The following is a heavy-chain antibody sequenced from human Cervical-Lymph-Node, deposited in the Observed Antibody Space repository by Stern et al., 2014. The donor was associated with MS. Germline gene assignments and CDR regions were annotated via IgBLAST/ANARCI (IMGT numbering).Heavy chain of an antibody. CDR3: VKRGITEVRGVRLGDY. Sequence: VQLVESGGGVVQPGRSLRLTCTVSGFTFSSYGMPWVRQAPGKGLEGVSVLSYDVSDTSYAESVNGRFAISRDNSKNTLYLEMRSLRPEDTAVYYCVKRGITEVRGVRLGDYWGPGTLVIVSS. V-gene: IGHV3-30*18. CDR2: LSYDVSDT. CDR1: GFTFSSYG. J-gene: IGHJ4*02. D-gene: IGHD3-10*01.